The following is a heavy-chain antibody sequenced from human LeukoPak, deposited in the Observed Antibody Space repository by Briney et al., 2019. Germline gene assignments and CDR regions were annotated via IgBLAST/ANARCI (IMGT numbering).Heavy chain of an antibody. J-gene: IGHJ3*02. CDR1: GGSISSGSYY. Sequence: SETLSLTCTVSGGSISSGSYYWSWIRQPAGKGLEWIGRIYTSGSTNYNPSLKSRVTISVDTSKNQFSLKLSSVTAADTAVYYCARERSSGGPKRWLQFGVAFDIWGQGTMVTVSS. CDR2: IYTSGST. V-gene: IGHV4-61*02. D-gene: IGHD5-24*01. CDR3: ARERSSGGPKRWLQFGVAFDI.